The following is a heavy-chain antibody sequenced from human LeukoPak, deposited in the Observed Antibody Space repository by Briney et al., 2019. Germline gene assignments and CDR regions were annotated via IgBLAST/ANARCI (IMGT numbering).Heavy chain of an antibody. CDR1: GFTFTTYA. J-gene: IGHJ6*02. CDR2: LSRNGVNT. Sequence: PGGSLRLSCAASGFTFTTYAMTWVHQAPGRGLEWVSTLSRNGVNTFYADSVKGRFTMSRDNSKNTLYLDMNSLRAEDTALYYCARVGDWSDYYGMDIWGQGTTVTVSS. D-gene: IGHD2-21*02. CDR3: ARVGDWSDYYGMDI. V-gene: IGHV3-23*01.